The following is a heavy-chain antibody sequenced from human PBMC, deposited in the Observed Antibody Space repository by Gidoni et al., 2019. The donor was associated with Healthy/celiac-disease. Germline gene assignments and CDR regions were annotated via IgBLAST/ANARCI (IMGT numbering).Heavy chain of an antibody. Sequence: QLQLQESGPGLVKPSETLSLTCTVSGGSISSSSYYWGWIRPPPGKGLEWIGSIYYSGSTYYNPSLKSRVTISVDTSKNQFSLKLSSVTAADTAVYYCARLGDWHPQYAFDIWGQGTMVTVSS. CDR1: GGSISSSSYY. V-gene: IGHV4-39*01. D-gene: IGHD2-21*02. J-gene: IGHJ3*02. CDR2: IYYSGST. CDR3: ARLGDWHPQYAFDI.